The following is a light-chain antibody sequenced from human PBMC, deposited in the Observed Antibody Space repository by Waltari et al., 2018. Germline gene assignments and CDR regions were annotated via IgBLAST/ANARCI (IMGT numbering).Light chain of an antibody. CDR2: EVS. CDR3: SSYAGNHVV. CDR1: SRDVGGYNF. J-gene: IGLJ2*01. Sequence: QSALTQPPSESGSPGQSVTISCPGTSRDVGGYNFVSWYQQHPGKAPKLMIYEVSKRPSGVPDRFSGSKSGNTASLTVSGLQPEDEADYYCSSYAGNHVVFGGGTKLTVL. V-gene: IGLV2-8*01.